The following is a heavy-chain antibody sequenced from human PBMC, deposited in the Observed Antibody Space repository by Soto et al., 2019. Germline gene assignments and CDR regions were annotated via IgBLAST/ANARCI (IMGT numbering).Heavy chain of an antibody. Sequence: SETLSLTCAVYGGSFSGYYWSWIRQPPGKGLEWIGEINHSGSTNYNPSLKSRVTISVDTSKNQFSLKLSSVTAADTAVYYCARGRYDILTGWGQGTLVTVSS. V-gene: IGHV4-34*01. CDR3: ARGRYDILTG. CDR2: INHSGST. CDR1: GGSFSGYY. J-gene: IGHJ4*02. D-gene: IGHD3-9*01.